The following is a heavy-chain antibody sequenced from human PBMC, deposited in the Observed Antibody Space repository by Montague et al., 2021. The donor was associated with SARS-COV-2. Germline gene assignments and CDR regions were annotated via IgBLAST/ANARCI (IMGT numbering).Heavy chain of an antibody. Sequence: SETLSLTCTVSGGSMSTVNYYWGWVRQTPGKGLDWVGSISYSGATYYNPSLKTRVSISRDTSKSQFSLELRSVTAADTAVYYCAREGGEVASYFDPWGHGTLVTVSS. V-gene: IGHV4-39*07. D-gene: IGHD3-16*01. CDR2: ISYSGAT. J-gene: IGHJ5*02. CDR3: AREGGEVASYFDP. CDR1: GGSMSTVNYY.